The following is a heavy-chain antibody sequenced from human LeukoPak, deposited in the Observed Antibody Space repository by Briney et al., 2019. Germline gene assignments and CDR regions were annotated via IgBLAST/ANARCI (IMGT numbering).Heavy chain of an antibody. D-gene: IGHD7-27*01. CDR2: IYYSGTT. J-gene: IGHJ4*02. CDR3: ARRSELTGGEYFDY. Sequence: PSETLSLTCTVSGGSISSSSYYWGWIRQPPGKGLEWIGSIYYSGTTYYNPSLKSRVTISVDTSKNQFSLKQSSVTAADTAVYYCARRSELTGGEYFDYWGQGTLVTVSS. V-gene: IGHV4-39*07. CDR1: GGSISSSSYY.